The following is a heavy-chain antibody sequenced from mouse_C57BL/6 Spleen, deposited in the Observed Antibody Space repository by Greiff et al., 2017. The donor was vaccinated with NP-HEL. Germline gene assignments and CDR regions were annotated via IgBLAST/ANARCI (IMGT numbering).Heavy chain of an antibody. D-gene: IGHD2-4*01. V-gene: IGHV1-5*01. CDR2: IYPGNSDT. CDR1: GYTFTSYW. CDR3: TRSDYDVGYAMDY. J-gene: IGHJ4*01. Sequence: EVQLQQSGTVLARPGASVKMSCKTSGYTFTSYWMHWVKQRPGQGLEWIGAIYPGNSDTSYNQKFKGKAKLTAVTSASTAYMELSSLTNEDSAVYYCTRSDYDVGYAMDYWGQGTSVTVSS.